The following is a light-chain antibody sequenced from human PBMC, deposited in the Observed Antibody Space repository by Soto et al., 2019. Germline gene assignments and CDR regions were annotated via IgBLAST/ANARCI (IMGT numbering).Light chain of an antibody. CDR1: QTVRSD. CDR3: QQYNKWPLT. Sequence: IVMTQSPATLSVSPGERATLSCRASQTVRSDFAWYQQKPGQAPRLLIYGASTRATGIPARFSGSGSGTEFTLTISSLQSEDFAVYYCQQYNKWPLTFGGGTKVDIK. J-gene: IGKJ4*01. CDR2: GAS. V-gene: IGKV3-15*01.